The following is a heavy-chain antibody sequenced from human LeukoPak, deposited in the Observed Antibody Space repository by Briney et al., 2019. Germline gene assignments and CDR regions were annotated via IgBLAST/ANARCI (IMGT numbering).Heavy chain of an antibody. CDR1: GGSISSGDYY. D-gene: IGHD6-13*01. CDR3: ASYDGTAAAGYFDY. Sequence: PSQTLSLTCTVSGGSISSGDYYWTWIRQLPGKGLEWIGYIYYSGTTYYNPSLKSRVTISVDTSKNQFSLRLNSVSAADTAVYYCASYDGTAAAGYFDYWGQGTLVTVSS. V-gene: IGHV4-30-4*01. J-gene: IGHJ4*02. CDR2: IYYSGTT.